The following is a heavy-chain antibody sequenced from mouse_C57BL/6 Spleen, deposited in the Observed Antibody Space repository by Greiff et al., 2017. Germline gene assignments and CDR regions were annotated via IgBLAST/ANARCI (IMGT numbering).Heavy chain of an antibody. CDR2: INPYNGGT. CDR1: GYTFTDYY. CDR3: ARGGYYVPFDY. D-gene: IGHD2-3*01. Sequence: VHVKQSGPVLVKPGASVKMSCKASGYTFTDYYMNWVKQSHGKSLEWIGVINPYNGGTSYNQKFKGKATLTVDKSSSTAYMELNSLTSEDSAVYYCARGGYYVPFDYWGQGTTLTVSS. J-gene: IGHJ2*01. V-gene: IGHV1-19*01.